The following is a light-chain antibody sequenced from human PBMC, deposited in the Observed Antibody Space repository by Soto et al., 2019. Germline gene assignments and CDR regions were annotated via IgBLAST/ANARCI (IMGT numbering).Light chain of an antibody. CDR2: DAS. CDR3: QQRSSGWT. J-gene: IGKJ1*01. Sequence: ENGLTQSPATLSLSPGDRATLSCRASQSVRSYLAWYQQKPGQAPRLLISDASNRATGVPARFSGSGSGTDFTLTISSLEPEDFAVYYCQQRSSGWTFGPGTKVEI. V-gene: IGKV3-11*01. CDR1: QSVRSY.